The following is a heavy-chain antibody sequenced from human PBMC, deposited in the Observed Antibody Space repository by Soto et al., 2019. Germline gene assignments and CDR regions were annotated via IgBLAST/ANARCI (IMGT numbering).Heavy chain of an antibody. CDR3: ARGNTYYYGSGSYQV. D-gene: IGHD3-10*01. Sequence: ALMKVSFKASGYTLTHYAFCWVGQAAGQGLEWMGWISTYNGNTNYAQKFQGRVTMTTDTSTSTVYMELRSLRSDDTAVYYCARGNTYYYGSGSYQVWGQGAQVTVSS. CDR1: GYTLTHYA. CDR2: ISTYNGNT. J-gene: IGHJ4*02. V-gene: IGHV1-18*01.